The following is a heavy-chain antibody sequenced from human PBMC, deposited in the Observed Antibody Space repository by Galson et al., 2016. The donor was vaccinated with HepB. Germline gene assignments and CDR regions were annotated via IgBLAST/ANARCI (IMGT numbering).Heavy chain of an antibody. J-gene: IGHJ5*02. Sequence: SLRLSCAPSEFTFSSYGMSWVRQAPGKGLEWVSTISGGGFHTYYADSVKGRFTISRDNSRSTLYLQMNSLLAEDTAVYYCTKGNVLADTWGQGTLVP. CDR1: EFTFSSYG. CDR3: TKGNVLADT. CDR2: ISGGGFHT. V-gene: IGHV3-23*01. D-gene: IGHD3-10*02.